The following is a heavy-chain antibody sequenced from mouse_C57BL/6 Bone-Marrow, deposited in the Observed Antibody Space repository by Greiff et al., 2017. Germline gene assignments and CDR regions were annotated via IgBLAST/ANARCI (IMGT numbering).Heavy chain of an antibody. J-gene: IGHJ1*03. V-gene: IGHV1-4*01. D-gene: IGHD2-3*01. Sequence: VQLQQSGAELVRPGASVKLSCKASGYTFTSYTMHWVKQRPGQGLEWIGYINPSNGYTKYNQKFKDKATLTADKSSSTAYMQLSSLTSEDSAVYYCARWLLGYFDVWGTGTTVTVSS. CDR3: ARWLLGYFDV. CDR1: GYTFTSYT. CDR2: INPSNGYT.